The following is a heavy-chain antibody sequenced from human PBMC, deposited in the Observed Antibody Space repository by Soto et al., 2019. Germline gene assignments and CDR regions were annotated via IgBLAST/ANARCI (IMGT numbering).Heavy chain of an antibody. CDR1: GFTFSSYG. CDR2: ISYDGSNK. D-gene: IGHD6-19*01. CDR3: AKDTAVAGPTYGMDV. Sequence: PGGSLRLSCAASGFTFSSYGMHWVRQAPGKGLEWVAVISYDGSNKYYADSVKGRFTISRDNSKNTLYLQMNSLRAEDTAVYYCAKDTAVAGPTYGMDVSGQGTTVTVSS. J-gene: IGHJ6*02. V-gene: IGHV3-30*18.